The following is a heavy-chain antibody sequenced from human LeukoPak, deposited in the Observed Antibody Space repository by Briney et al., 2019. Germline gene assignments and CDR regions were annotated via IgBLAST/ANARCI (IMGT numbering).Heavy chain of an antibody. CDR3: ASDDRTIFGVVLT. D-gene: IGHD3-3*01. V-gene: IGHV4-38-2*02. J-gene: IGHJ4*02. CDR1: GYSISSGYY. CDR2: IYHSGST. Sequence: KPSETLSLTCTVSGYSISSGYYWGWIRQPPGKGLEWIGSIYHSGSTYYNPSLKSRVTISVDTSKNQFSLKLSSVTAADTAVYYYASDDRTIFGVVLTWGQGTLVTVSS.